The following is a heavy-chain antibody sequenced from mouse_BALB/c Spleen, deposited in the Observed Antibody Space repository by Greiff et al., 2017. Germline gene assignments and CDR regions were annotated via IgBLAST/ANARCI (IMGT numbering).Heavy chain of an antibody. D-gene: IGHD2-1*01. CDR1: GFTFSSYA. Sequence: DVMLVESGGGLVKPGGSLKLSCAASGFTFSSYAMSWVRQSPVKRLAWVAEISSGGSYTYYPDTVTGRFTISRDNAKNTLYLEMSSLRSEDTAMYYCARYYGNFPGYFDYGGQGTTLTVSS. J-gene: IGHJ2*01. CDR2: ISSGGSYT. V-gene: IGHV5-9-4*01. CDR3: ARYYGNFPGYFDY.